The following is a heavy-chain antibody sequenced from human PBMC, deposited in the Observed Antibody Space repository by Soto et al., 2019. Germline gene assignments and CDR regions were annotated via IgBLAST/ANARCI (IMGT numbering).Heavy chain of an antibody. V-gene: IGHV3-64*01. CDR1: GFTFTTYC. Sequence: EVQLGESGGGLVQPGGSLTLSCVASGFTFTTYCIHWVRQAPGKGLEYLSAISNDAVHTYYANSVKDRFTISRDNSKDTLYLHMGSLRPEDMAVYYCARGPLPCDYHSYGMDVRGQGTTVTVSS. CDR2: ISNDAVHT. CDR3: ARGPLPCDYHSYGMDV. J-gene: IGHJ6*02.